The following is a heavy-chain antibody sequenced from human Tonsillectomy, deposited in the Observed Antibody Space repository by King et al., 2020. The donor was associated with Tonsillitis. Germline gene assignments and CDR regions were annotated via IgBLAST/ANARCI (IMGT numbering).Heavy chain of an antibody. V-gene: IGHV3-66*01. J-gene: IGHJ6*03. D-gene: IGHD3-10*01. CDR2: IYSDGST. Sequence: VQLVQSGGGLVQPGGSLRLSCAASGFTVRSNYMSWVRQAPGKGLEWVSVIYSDGSTYYADSVKGRFTISRDNSKNTLYLQMNSLRAEDTAVYYCARGLMVRGFTESSTSSSMDVWGKGTTVTVPS. CDR1: GFTVRSNY. CDR3: ARGLMVRGFTESSTSSSMDV.